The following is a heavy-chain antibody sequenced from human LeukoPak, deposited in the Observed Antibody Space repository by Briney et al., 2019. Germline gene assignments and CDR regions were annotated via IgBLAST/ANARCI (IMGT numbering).Heavy chain of an antibody. D-gene: IGHD5-18*01. V-gene: IGHV3-23*01. CDR1: GFTFSSYA. Sequence: GGSLRLSCAASGFTFSSYAMSWVRQAPGKGLEWVSAISGGGDSTYYADSVQGRFTIPRDNSKNTLYLQMNSLRAEDTAVYYCAKHEVYSYGLECFYYWGRGTLLTPSS. CDR2: ISGGGDST. J-gene: IGHJ4*01. CDR3: AKHEVYSYGLECFYY.